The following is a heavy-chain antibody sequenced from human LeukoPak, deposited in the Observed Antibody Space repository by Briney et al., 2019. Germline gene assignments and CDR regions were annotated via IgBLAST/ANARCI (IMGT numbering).Heavy chain of an antibody. CDR1: GFTFDNYG. V-gene: IGHV3-20*04. D-gene: IGHD3-22*01. J-gene: IGHJ4*02. Sequence: PGGSLRLSCAASGFTFDNYGMTWVRQVPGKGLEWVSGVNWNGGSTGYADSVKGRFTISRDNAKNPLYLQMNSLRAEDTAVYYCAKASAMIVVVSKHFDYWGQGTLVTVSS. CDR2: VNWNGGST. CDR3: AKASAMIVVVSKHFDY.